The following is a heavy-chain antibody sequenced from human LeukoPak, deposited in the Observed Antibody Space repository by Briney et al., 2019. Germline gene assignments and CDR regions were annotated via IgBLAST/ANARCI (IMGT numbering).Heavy chain of an antibody. V-gene: IGHV3-23*01. J-gene: IGHJ4*02. Sequence: GGSLRLSCAASGFTFDYYDMSWVRQAPGKGLEWVSAISDSGNTYHADSVKGRFTISRDSSKNTLFLQMNRLRPEDAAVYYCAKAPVTTCRGAYCYPFDYWGQGTLVTVSS. CDR3: AKAPVTTCRGAYCYPFDY. CDR1: GFTFDYYD. CDR2: ISDSGNT. D-gene: IGHD2-21*01.